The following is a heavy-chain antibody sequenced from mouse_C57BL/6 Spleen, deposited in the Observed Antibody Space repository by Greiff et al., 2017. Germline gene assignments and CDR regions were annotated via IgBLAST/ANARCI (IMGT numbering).Heavy chain of an antibody. Sequence: VQLQQSGAELVRPGASVKLSCTASGFNIKDDYMHWVKQRPEQGLEWIGWIDPENGDTEYAPKFQGKATITADTSSNTAYLQLSSLTSEDTAVXYCTESKGMDYWGQGTSVTVSS. V-gene: IGHV14-4*01. CDR1: GFNIKDDY. D-gene: IGHD2-5*01. J-gene: IGHJ4*01. CDR2: IDPENGDT. CDR3: TESKGMDY.